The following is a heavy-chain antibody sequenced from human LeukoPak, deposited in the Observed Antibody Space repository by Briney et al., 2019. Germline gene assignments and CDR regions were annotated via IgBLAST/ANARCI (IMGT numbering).Heavy chain of an antibody. J-gene: IGHJ3*02. V-gene: IGHV4-39*01. CDR3: ARRKTPDYGGNIEDAFDI. CDR1: GGSISSSSYY. CDR2: IYYSGST. Sequence: SETLSLTCTVSGGSISSSSYYWGWIRQPPGKGLEWIGSIYYSGSTYYNPSLESRVTISVDTSKNQFSLKLSSVTAADTAVYYCARRKTPDYGGNIEDAFDIWGQGTMVTVSS. D-gene: IGHD4-23*01.